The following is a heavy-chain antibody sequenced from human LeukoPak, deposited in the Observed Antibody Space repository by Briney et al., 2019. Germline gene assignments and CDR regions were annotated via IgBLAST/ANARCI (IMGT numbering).Heavy chain of an antibody. Sequence: GRSLRLSCAASGFTFDDYAMHWVRQAPGMGLECVSGISWNSGSIGYADSVKGRFTISRDNAKNSLYLQMNSLRAEDMALYYCAKDIGSSWYGNYFDYWGQGTLVTVSS. CDR3: AKDIGSSWYGNYFDY. CDR1: GFTFDDYA. D-gene: IGHD6-13*01. J-gene: IGHJ4*02. V-gene: IGHV3-9*03. CDR2: ISWNSGSI.